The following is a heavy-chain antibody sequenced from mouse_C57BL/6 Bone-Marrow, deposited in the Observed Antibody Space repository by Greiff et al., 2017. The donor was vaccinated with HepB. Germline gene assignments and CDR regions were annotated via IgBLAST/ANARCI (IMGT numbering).Heavy chain of an antibody. CDR2: FHPYNDDT. J-gene: IGHJ4*01. CDR3: ARGGFPYAMDY. CDR1: GYTFTTYP. Sequence: VKLMESGAELVKPGASVKMSSKASGYTFTTYPIEWMKQNHGKSLEWIGNFHPYNDDTKYNEKFKGKATLTVEKSSSTVYLELSRLTSDDSAVYYCARGGFPYAMDYWGQGTSVTVSS. V-gene: IGHV1-47*01.